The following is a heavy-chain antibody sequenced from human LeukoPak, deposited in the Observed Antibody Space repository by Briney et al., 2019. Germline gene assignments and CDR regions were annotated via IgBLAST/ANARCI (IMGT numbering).Heavy chain of an antibody. Sequence: SETLSLTCTVSGGSISSDSYYWNWIRQPAGKRLDWIGRVYTSGSTNYNASLKGRVTISLDTSKNQFSLKLSSVTAADTAVYYCARGLPWYSSSWYSRPRADCFDYWGQGTLVTVSS. CDR3: ARGLPWYSSSWYSRPRADCFDY. D-gene: IGHD6-13*01. CDR1: GGSISSDSYY. V-gene: IGHV4-61*02. CDR2: VYTSGST. J-gene: IGHJ4*02.